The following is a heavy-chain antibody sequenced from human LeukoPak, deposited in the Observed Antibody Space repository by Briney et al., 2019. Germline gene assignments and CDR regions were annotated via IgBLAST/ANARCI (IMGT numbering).Heavy chain of an antibody. D-gene: IGHD1-26*01. J-gene: IGHJ6*02. CDR2: MNPNSGKT. V-gene: IGHV1-8*01. Sequence: ASVTVSFKASGYTFTSYDINWVRQATGQGLEWMGWMNPNSGKTGYAQKFQGRVTMTRNTSISTAYMELSSLRSEATAVYYCARAPGSGSPGDYYGMDVWGQGTTVTVSS. CDR1: GYTFTSYD. CDR3: ARAPGSGSPGDYYGMDV.